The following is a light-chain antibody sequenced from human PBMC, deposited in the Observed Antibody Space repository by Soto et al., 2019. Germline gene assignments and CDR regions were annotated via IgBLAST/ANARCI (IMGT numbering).Light chain of an antibody. J-gene: IGKJ5*01. CDR2: WES. Sequence: DIVMTQSPDSLAVSLGESATINCKSTQTVLYSSNNKNYLAWYQQKPGQPPRLLIHWESTRDSGVPDRFSGSGSGTEFTLTINSLQAEDVAVYYCQQYYLTPTSGQGTRLEIK. CDR1: QTVLYSSNNKNY. CDR3: QQYYLTPT. V-gene: IGKV4-1*01.